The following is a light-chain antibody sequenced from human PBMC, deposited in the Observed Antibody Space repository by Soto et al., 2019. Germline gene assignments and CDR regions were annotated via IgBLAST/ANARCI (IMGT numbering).Light chain of an antibody. V-gene: IGLV2-14*01. Sequence: QSVLTQPASVSGSPGQSITISCTGTSSDVGAHNFVSWYQQHPGKAPKLMIYEVSNRPSGVSDRFSGSKSGNTASLTISWLQAEDEADYYCNSYTNTAARVFGTGTKVTVL. J-gene: IGLJ1*01. CDR1: SSDVGAHNF. CDR3: NSYTNTAARV. CDR2: EVS.